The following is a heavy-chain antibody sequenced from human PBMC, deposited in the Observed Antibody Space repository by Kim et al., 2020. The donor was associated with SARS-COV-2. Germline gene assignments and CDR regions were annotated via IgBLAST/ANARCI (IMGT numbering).Heavy chain of an antibody. D-gene: IGHD5-12*01. CDR3: ARDIYSGYDFPLDY. CDR1: GFTFSSYS. CDR2: ISSSSSTI. J-gene: IGHJ4*02. V-gene: IGHV3-48*02. Sequence: GGSLRLSCAASGFTFSSYSMNWVRQAPGKGLEWVSYISSSSSTIYYADSVKGRFTISRDNAKNSLYLQMNSLRDEDTAVYYCARDIYSGYDFPLDYWGQGTLVTVSS.